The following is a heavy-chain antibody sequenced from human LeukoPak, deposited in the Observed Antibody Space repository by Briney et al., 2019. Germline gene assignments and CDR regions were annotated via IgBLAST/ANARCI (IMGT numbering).Heavy chain of an antibody. CDR1: GFTFSTYG. J-gene: IGHJ4*02. CDR2: IRYDGNDK. D-gene: IGHD1-26*01. CDR3: AKDMVGNYYDY. V-gene: IGHV3-30*02. Sequence: GGSLGLSCAASGFTFSTYGMHWVRQAPGKELEWVAFIRYDGNDKYYADSVKGRFTISRDNSKNTLHLQMNSLRVGDTAVYCCAKDMVGNYYDYWGQGTLVTVSS.